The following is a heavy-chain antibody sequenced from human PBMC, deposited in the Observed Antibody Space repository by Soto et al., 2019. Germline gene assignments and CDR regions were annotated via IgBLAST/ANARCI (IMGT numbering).Heavy chain of an antibody. Sequence: QVQLQESGPGLVKPSETLSLTCTVSGGSVSSGSYYWSWIRQPPGKGLEWIGYIYYSGSTNYNPSLKCRLPLAVDTSKTQSSLKLRSVTAADPAVYYCASALSAYCGGDCYSAYFDSWGQGTLVTVSS. CDR1: GGSVSSGSYY. V-gene: IGHV4-61*01. CDR3: ASALSAYCGGDCYSAYFDS. CDR2: IYYSGST. D-gene: IGHD2-21*02. J-gene: IGHJ4*02.